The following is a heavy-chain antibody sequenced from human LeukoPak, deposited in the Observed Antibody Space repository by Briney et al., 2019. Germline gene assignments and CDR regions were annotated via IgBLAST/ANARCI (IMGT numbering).Heavy chain of an antibody. CDR1: GGSISSHY. J-gene: IGHJ4*02. Sequence: SETLSLTCTVSGGSISSHYWSWIRQPPGKALAWIGYIYNSGSTNYNPSFKSRVTISVDTSKNQFSLKLTSVTAADTAVYYCARGGYSYGYDDDFEYWGQGILVTVSS. D-gene: IGHD5-18*01. CDR3: ARGGYSYGYDDDFEY. CDR2: IYNSGST. V-gene: IGHV4-59*11.